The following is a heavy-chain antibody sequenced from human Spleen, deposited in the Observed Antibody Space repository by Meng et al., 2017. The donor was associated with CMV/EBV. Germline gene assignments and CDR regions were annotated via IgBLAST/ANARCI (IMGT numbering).Heavy chain of an antibody. Sequence: SETLSLTCTVSGGSISSSSYYWGWIRQPPGKGLEWIGSIYHSGSTYYNPSLKSRVTISVDTSKNQFSLKLSSVTAADTAVYYCARQGVSGSYYFDYWGQGTLVTVSS. CDR1: GGSISSSSYY. CDR3: ARQGVSGSYYFDY. J-gene: IGHJ4*02. D-gene: IGHD1-26*01. V-gene: IGHV4-39*01. CDR2: IYHSGST.